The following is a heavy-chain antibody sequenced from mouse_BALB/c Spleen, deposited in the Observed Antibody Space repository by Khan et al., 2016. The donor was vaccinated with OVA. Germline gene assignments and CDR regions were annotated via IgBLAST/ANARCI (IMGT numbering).Heavy chain of an antibody. J-gene: IGHJ2*01. CDR2: ISYSGST. CDR3: ARSIMAN. V-gene: IGHV3-2*02. CDR1: GYSITSYYA. Sequence: VQLKESGPGLVKPSQSLSLTCTVTGYSITSYYAWNWIQQFPGNQLEWMGYISYSGSTSYNPSLKSQISITRDTSKNQFFLQLNSVTTEDTATYYCARSIMANWGQGTTLTVSS.